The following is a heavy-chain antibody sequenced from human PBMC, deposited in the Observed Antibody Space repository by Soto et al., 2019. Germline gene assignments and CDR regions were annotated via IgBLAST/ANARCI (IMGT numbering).Heavy chain of an antibody. CDR2: ISGSVGST. CDR1: GFTFSNYA. V-gene: IGHV3-23*01. CDR3: ARDSVDFWSGPYGMDV. D-gene: IGHD3-3*01. Sequence: PGGSLRLSCAASGFTFSNYAINWVRQSPGKGLEWVSVISGSVGSTYYADSVKGRFTITRDNSKNTLYLQMNSLRAEDTAVYYCARDSVDFWSGPYGMDVWGQGTTVTVSS. J-gene: IGHJ6*02.